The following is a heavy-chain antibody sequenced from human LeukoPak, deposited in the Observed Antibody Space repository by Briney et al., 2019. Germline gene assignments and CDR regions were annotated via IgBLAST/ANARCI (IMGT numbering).Heavy chain of an antibody. CDR3: AREVDSSGYYLDY. CDR1: GYTFTSYG. Sequence: ASVKVSCKASGYTFTSYGISWVRQAPGQGLEWMGWISAYNGNTNYAQKFQGRVTITADKSTSTAYMELSSLRSEDTAVYYCAREVDSSGYYLDYWGQGTLVTVSS. CDR2: ISAYNGNT. D-gene: IGHD3-22*01. J-gene: IGHJ4*02. V-gene: IGHV1-18*01.